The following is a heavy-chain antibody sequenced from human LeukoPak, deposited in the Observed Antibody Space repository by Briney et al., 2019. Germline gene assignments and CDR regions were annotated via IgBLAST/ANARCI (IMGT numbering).Heavy chain of an antibody. CDR1: GFTFSSYG. Sequence: GGSLRLSCAASGFTFSSYGMHWVRQAPGKGLEWVAVIWYDGSNKYYADSVKGRFTISRDNSKNTLYLQMNSLRAEDTAVYYCARDSYGGRSMVRGANAFDIWGQGTMVTVSS. CDR3: ARDSYGGRSMVRGANAFDI. V-gene: IGHV3-33*01. D-gene: IGHD3-10*01. J-gene: IGHJ3*02. CDR2: IWYDGSNK.